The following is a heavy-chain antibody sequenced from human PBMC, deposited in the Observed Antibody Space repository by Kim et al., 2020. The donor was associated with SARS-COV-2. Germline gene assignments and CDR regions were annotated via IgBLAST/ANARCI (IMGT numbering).Heavy chain of an antibody. J-gene: IGHJ4*02. Sequence: YADSVEYRYTITRAKSTNTLYLQMNSLRAEDTAVYYCARVSATVTAPLDSWGQGALVTVSS. D-gene: IGHD2-21*02. CDR3: ARVSATVTAPLDS. V-gene: IGHV3-30*01.